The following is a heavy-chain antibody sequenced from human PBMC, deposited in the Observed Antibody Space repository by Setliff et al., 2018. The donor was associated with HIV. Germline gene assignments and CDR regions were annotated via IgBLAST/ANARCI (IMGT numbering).Heavy chain of an antibody. CDR2: INPNSGGT. CDR3: ARADVSYYGSGSYLNWFDP. D-gene: IGHD3-10*01. CDR1: GYTFTGYY. V-gene: IGHV1-2*06. J-gene: IGHJ5*02. Sequence: ASVEVSCKASGYTFTGYYMHWVRQAPGQGLEWMGRINPNSGGTNYAQKFQGRVTMTRDTSISTAYMELSRLRSDDTAVYYCARADVSYYGSGSYLNWFDPWGQGTLVTVSS.